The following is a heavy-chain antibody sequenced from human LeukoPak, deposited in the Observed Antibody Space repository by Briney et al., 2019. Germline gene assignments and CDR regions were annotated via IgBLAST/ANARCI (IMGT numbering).Heavy chain of an antibody. CDR1: GGSISSYY. D-gene: IGHD6-19*01. J-gene: IGHJ3*02. CDR2: IYTSGNT. CDR3: ARPYSSGWSGAFDI. V-gene: IGHV4-4*09. Sequence: PSETLSLTCTVSGGSISSYYWSWIRQPPGNGLEWIGNIYTSGNTNYNPSLKSRVAISVDTSKNQFSLKLNSVTAADTAVYYCARPYSSGWSGAFDIWGQGTMVTVSS.